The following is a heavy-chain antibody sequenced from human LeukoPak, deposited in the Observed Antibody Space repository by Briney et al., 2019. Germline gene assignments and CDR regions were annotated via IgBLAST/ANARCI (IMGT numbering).Heavy chain of an antibody. CDR1: GFTFSSYG. CDR3: ANVIAAAGNTVFDH. D-gene: IGHD6-13*01. J-gene: IGHJ4*02. V-gene: IGHV3-30*18. Sequence: GGSLRLSCAASGFTFSSYGMHWVRQAPGKGLEWVAVISYDGSNKYYADSVKGRFTISRDNSKNTLYLQMNSLRAEDTAVYYCANVIAAAGNTVFDHWGQGTLVTVSS. CDR2: ISYDGSNK.